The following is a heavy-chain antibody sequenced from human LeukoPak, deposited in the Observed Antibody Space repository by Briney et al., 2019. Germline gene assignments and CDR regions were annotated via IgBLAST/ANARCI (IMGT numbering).Heavy chain of an antibody. Sequence: PGESLGLSCAASGFTFSSYSMNWVRQAPGKGLEWVSSISSSSSYIYYADSMKGRFTISRDNAKKSLYLQMNSLRAEDTALYYCANNWYFDLWGRGTLVTVSS. CDR3: ANNWYFDL. CDR1: GFTFSSYS. CDR2: ISSSSSYI. J-gene: IGHJ2*01. V-gene: IGHV3-21*04.